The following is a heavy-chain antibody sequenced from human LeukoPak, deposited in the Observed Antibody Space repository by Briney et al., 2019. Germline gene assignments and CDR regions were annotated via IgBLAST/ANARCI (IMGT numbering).Heavy chain of an antibody. CDR3: ARERYSSGWYTHFDY. Sequence: PSETLSLTCAVYGGSFSGYHWSWIRQPAGKGLEWVGRIYTSGSTNYNPSLKSRVTISVDTSKNQFSLRLSSVTAADTAVYYCARERYSSGWYTHFDYWGQGTLVTVSS. D-gene: IGHD6-19*01. J-gene: IGHJ4*02. V-gene: IGHV4-4*07. CDR1: GGSFSGYH. CDR2: IYTSGST.